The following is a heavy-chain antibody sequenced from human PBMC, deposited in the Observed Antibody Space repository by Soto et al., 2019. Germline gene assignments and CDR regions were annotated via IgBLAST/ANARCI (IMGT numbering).Heavy chain of an antibody. Sequence: LRLSCAASGFVFSVYWMSWVRQAPGKGLEWVANIKEDGSEANYVDSVKGRFAVSRDKDTNSLYLQLNSLTPEDTAVYYCARSRRQWLGGILSYYFDFWGQGILLTVST. V-gene: IGHV3-7*01. CDR1: GFVFSVYW. CDR2: IKEDGSEA. D-gene: IGHD2-21*01. J-gene: IGHJ4*01. CDR3: ARSRRQWLGGILSYYFDF.